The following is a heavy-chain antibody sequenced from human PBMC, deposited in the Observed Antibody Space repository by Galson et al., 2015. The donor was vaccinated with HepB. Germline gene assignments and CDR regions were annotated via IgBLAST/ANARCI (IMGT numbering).Heavy chain of an antibody. CDR3: VGGGFCSSKTCYFGRPDY. CDR1: GFSFSAYW. CDR2: IKQDGSEK. J-gene: IGHJ4*02. D-gene: IGHD2-2*01. Sequence: SLRLSCAASGFSFSAYWMSWVRQAPGKGLEWVANIKQDGSEKYYVDSVKGRFTISRDNAKNSLYLQMISLRAEDTAVYYCVGGGFCSSKTCYFGRPDYWGQGTLLTVSS. V-gene: IGHV3-7*05.